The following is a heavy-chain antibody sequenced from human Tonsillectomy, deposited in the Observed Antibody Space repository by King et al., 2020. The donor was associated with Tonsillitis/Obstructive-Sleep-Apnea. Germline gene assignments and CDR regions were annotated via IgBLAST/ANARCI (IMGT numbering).Heavy chain of an antibody. D-gene: IGHD6-6*01. CDR1: GYTFTSYY. V-gene: IGHV1-46*01. J-gene: IGHJ5*02. CDR3: ATMGIAARGWFDP. CDR2: INPSGGST. Sequence: QLVQSGAEVKKPGASVKVSCKASGYTFTSYYMHWVRQAPGQGLEWMGIINPSGGSTSYAQKFQGRVTMTRDTSTSTVYTELSSLRSEDTAVYYCATMGIAARGWFDPWGQGTLVTVSS.